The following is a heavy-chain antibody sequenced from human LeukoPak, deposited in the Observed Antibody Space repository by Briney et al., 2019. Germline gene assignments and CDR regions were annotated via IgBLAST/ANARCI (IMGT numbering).Heavy chain of an antibody. D-gene: IGHD3-9*01. CDR1: GFTFSDYY. CDR2: ISSSGSTI. CDR3: ARDEGLTGYYTAYYYYGMDV. Sequence: GGSLRLSCAASGFTFSDYYMSWIRQAPGKGLEWVSYISSSGSTIYYADSVKGRFTISRDNAKNSLYLQMNSLRAEDTAVYYCARDEGLTGYYTAYYYYGMDVWGQGTTVTVSS. J-gene: IGHJ6*02. V-gene: IGHV3-11*01.